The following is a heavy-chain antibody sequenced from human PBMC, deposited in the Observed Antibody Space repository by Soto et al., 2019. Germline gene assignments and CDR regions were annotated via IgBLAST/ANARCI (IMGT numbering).Heavy chain of an antibody. V-gene: IGHV4-30-4*01. CDR2: IYYSGST. CDR3: ARAGYSYGSPFDY. J-gene: IGHJ4*02. CDR1: GGSISSGDYY. Sequence: PSETLSLTCTVSGGSISSGDYYWSWIRQPPGKGLEWIGYIYYSGSTYYNPSLKSRVTISVDTSKNQFSLKLSSVTAADTAVYYCARAGYSYGSPFDYWGQGTLVTVSS. D-gene: IGHD5-18*01.